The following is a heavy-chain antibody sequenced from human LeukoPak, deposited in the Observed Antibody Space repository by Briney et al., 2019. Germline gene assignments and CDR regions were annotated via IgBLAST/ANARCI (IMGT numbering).Heavy chain of an antibody. CDR1: GYTFTSYG. D-gene: IGHD2-21*02. CDR3: ARDPLAYCGGASHSVGCVDY. J-gene: IGHJ4*02. V-gene: IGHV1-18*01. Sequence: ASVKVSCKASGYTFTSYGISWVRQAPGQGLEWMGWISAYNGNTNYAQKLQGRVTMTTDTSTSTAYMELRSLRSDDTAVYYCARDPLAYCGGASHSVGCVDYWGQGTLVTVSS. CDR2: ISAYNGNT.